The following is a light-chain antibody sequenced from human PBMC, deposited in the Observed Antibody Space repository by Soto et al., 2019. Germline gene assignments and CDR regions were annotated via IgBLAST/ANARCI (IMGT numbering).Light chain of an antibody. CDR1: QSVSSY. Sequence: EIVLTQSPATLSLSPGERATLSCRASQSVSSYLAWYQQKPGQAPRLLIYDASNRATGIPARFSGSGSGTDFTLTISSLEPEEFAVYYCQQRSNSYTFGRGTKLEIK. CDR3: QQRSNSYT. CDR2: DAS. V-gene: IGKV3-11*01. J-gene: IGKJ2*01.